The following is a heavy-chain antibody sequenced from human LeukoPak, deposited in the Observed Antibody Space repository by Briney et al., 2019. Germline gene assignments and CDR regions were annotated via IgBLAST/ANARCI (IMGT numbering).Heavy chain of an antibody. CDR1: GDSISSYF. Sequence: SETLSLTCTVSGDSISSYFWSLIRQPPGKGLEWIGYISYSGSTNYNPSLKSRVTMSVDTSKNQFSLKLSSVTAADTAVYYCARDPGYYGSGTRGAFDIWGQGTMVTVSS. CDR2: ISYSGST. J-gene: IGHJ3*02. V-gene: IGHV4-59*12. CDR3: ARDPGYYGSGTRGAFDI. D-gene: IGHD3-10*01.